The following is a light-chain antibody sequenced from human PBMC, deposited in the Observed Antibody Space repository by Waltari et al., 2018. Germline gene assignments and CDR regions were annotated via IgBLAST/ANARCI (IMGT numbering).Light chain of an antibody. CDR2: DAA. CDR1: QDVINY. CDR3: QHSEA. J-gene: IGKJ1*01. V-gene: IGKV1-33*01. Sequence: DMHKTPPPAPLSASAGDRVTITCQPSQDVINYINWYQQKPGKAPQLLIYDAATLKTGVPSRFSGRQSGTYFTLTISGLQPEDVGTYYCQHSEAFGQGTTVEI.